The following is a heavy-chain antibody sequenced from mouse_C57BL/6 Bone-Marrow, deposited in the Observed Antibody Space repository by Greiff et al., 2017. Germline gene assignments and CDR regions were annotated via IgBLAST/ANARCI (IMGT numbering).Heavy chain of an antibody. CDR1: GYTFTSYW. CDR2: IDPSDSYT. CDR3: ARDYGPV. V-gene: IGHV1-69*01. D-gene: IGHD2-4*01. Sequence: QVQLQQPGAELVMPGASVKLSCKASGYTFTSYWMHWVKQRPGQGLEWIGEIDPSDSYTNYNQKFKGKSTLTVDKSSRTAYRQLSSLTSEDSAVYYCARDYGPVWGKGTTVTVSS. J-gene: IGHJ1*03.